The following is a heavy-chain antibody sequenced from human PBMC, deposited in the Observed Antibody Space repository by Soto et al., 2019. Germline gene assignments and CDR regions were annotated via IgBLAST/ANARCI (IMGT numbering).Heavy chain of an antibody. CDR2: ISGSGDGT. J-gene: IGHJ4*02. CDR1: GFTFSSFA. V-gene: IGHV3-23*01. D-gene: IGHD5-18*01. Sequence: GSLRLSCAASGFTFSSFALSWVRQAPGKGLEWVSAISGSGDGTDYAASVKGRFTISRDNSKNTLYLQMNSLRAEDTAVYYCAGPGYSSQDYWGQGALVTVSS. CDR3: AGPGYSSQDY.